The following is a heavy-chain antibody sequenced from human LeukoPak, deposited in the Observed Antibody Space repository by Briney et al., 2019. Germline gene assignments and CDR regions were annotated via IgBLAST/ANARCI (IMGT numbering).Heavy chain of an antibody. Sequence: ASVKVSCKASGYTFTGYYIHWVRQAPGQGLECVGWINPNSGGTNYAQKFQGRVTMTRDTSISTAYMELSRLRSDDTAVYYCARGGSGSYFSWLDPWGQGTLGTVSS. CDR2: INPNSGGT. D-gene: IGHD3-10*01. CDR3: ARGGSGSYFSWLDP. J-gene: IGHJ5*02. V-gene: IGHV1-2*02. CDR1: GYTFTGYY.